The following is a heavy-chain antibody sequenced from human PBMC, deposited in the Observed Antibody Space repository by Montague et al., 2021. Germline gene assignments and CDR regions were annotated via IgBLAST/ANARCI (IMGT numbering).Heavy chain of an antibody. CDR3: ARGQWLVPYYLDS. V-gene: IGHV4-61*01. Sequence: SETLSLTCNVSGGSVSTGNYYWTWIRQRQGKELEWIGYIYYTGSSKYNPSLESRVTISISTSKKQFTLKLSSVTAADTAVYYCARGQWLVPYYLDSWGQGTLVTVSS. J-gene: IGHJ4*02. CDR2: IYYTGSS. D-gene: IGHD6-19*01. CDR1: GGSVSTGNYY.